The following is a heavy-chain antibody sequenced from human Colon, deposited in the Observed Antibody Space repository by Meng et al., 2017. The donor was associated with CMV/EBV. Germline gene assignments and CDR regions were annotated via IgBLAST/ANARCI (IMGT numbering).Heavy chain of an antibody. CDR1: SYG. Sequence: SYGMHWVRQAPGKGLEWVAFIRYYGSNKYYADSVKGRFTISRDNSKNTLYLQMNSLRAEDTAVYYCAKTSDYYDSSGYYYRDSLFDYWGQGTLVTVSS. V-gene: IGHV3-30*02. D-gene: IGHD3-22*01. J-gene: IGHJ4*02. CDR2: IRYYGSNK. CDR3: AKTSDYYDSSGYYYRDSLFDY.